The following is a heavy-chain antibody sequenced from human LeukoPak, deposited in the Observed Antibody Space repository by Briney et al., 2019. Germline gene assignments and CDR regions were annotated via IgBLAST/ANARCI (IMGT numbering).Heavy chain of an antibody. V-gene: IGHV3-30*02. J-gene: IGHJ3*02. CDR2: VRYDGSRK. Sequence: GGSLRLSCAASGFIFSSYGMHWVRQAPDKGLEWVAFVRYDGSRKYYSDSVKGRFTISRDNSKNTLYLQMNSLRAEDTAMYYCAKVSLNMVNDAFDIWGQGTMVSVSS. D-gene: IGHD4/OR15-4a*01. CDR3: AKVSLNMVNDAFDI. CDR1: GFIFSSYG.